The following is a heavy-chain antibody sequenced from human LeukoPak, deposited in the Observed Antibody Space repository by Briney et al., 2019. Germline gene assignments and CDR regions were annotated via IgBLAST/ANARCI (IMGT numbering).Heavy chain of an antibody. J-gene: IGHJ4*02. D-gene: IGHD5-24*01. CDR2: INYNGIYI. CDR3: ARIGPGRDGSNSFDQ. CDR1: GLTFSSYD. V-gene: IGHV3-21*01. Sequence: GGSLRLSCAASGLTFSSYDMNWVRQAPGKGLEYVSSINYNGIYIFSADSVKGRFTISRDNAKNSLYLEMNSLRVEDTAFYYCARIGPGRDGSNSFDQWGQGTLVIVSS.